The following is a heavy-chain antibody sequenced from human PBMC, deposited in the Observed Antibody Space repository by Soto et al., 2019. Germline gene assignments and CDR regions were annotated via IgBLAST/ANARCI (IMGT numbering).Heavy chain of an antibody. CDR3: AREGGSGNYRYYAMDV. CDR2: IIPIFGTA. J-gene: IGHJ6*02. V-gene: IGHV1-69*12. CDR1: GGTFSSYA. D-gene: IGHD3-10*01. Sequence: QVQLVQSGAEVKKPGSSVKVSCKASGGTFSSYAISWVRQAPGQGLEWMGGIIPIFGTANYAQKFQGRVTITADESTSTAYMALSSLRSEDTAVYYCAREGGSGNYRYYAMDVWGQGTTVTVSS.